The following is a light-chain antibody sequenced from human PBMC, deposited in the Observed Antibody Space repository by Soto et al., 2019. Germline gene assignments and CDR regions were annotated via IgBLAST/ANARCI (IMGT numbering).Light chain of an antibody. Sequence: DIQMPQSPSTLSASLGARVTLTCRAAQSLNSRLAWYQHRPGKAPRPLIYDASTLESGVPTSISGSGSGTEFTLTINHLQPDDLATYICQQYKSYSTFGRGTKVDIK. V-gene: IGKV1-5*01. CDR3: QQYKSYST. CDR1: QSLNSR. J-gene: IGKJ1*01. CDR2: DAS.